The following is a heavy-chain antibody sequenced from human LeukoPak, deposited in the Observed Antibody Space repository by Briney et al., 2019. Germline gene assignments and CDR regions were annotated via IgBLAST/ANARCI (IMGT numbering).Heavy chain of an antibody. CDR2: IIPIFGTA. V-gene: IGHV1-69*13. CDR3: ARNDVDTAMAPYYYYGMDV. Sequence: ASVKVSCKASGGTFSSYAISWVRQAPGQGLEWMGGIIPIFGTANYAQKFQGRVTITADESTSTAYMELSSLRSEDTAVYYCARNDVDTAMAPYYYYGMDVWGQGTTVTVSS. J-gene: IGHJ6*02. D-gene: IGHD5-18*01. CDR1: GGTFSSYA.